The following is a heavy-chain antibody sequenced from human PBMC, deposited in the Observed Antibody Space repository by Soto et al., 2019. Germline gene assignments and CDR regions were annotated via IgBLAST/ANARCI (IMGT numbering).Heavy chain of an antibody. J-gene: IGHJ4*02. D-gene: IGHD5-18*01. V-gene: IGHV1-69*06. CDR3: ARSPTAMAPYYFDY. CDR1: GGTFSSYA. CDR2: IIPIFGTA. Sequence: SGKVSCKASGGTFSSYAISWVRQAPGQGLEWMGGIIPIFGTANYAQKFQGRVTITADKSTSTAYMELSSLRSEDTAVYYCARSPTAMAPYYFDYWGQGTLVTVSS.